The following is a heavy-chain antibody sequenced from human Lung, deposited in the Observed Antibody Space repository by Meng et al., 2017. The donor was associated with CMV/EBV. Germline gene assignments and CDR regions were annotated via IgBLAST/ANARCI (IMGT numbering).Heavy chain of an antibody. Sequence: SXTXSLXCTVSGASITSDDDFWIWIRHPPGKGLEWIGYIHYSGSSHYNASLKSRLTMSVDTPKNQFSLKLNSVTAADTAVYYCARVDRGVDYWGPGKLV. D-gene: IGHD2-8*01. J-gene: IGHJ4*02. CDR3: ARVDRGVDY. CDR2: IHYSGSS. CDR1: GASITSDDDF. V-gene: IGHV4-30-4*08.